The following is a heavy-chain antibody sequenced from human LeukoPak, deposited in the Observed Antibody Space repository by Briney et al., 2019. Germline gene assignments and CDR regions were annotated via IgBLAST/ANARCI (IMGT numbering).Heavy chain of an antibody. V-gene: IGHV3-72*01. J-gene: IGHJ4*02. Sequence: GGSLRLSCAASGFTFSEYYMAWVRQAPGKGLEWVARTRNKANSHTTEYAASVKGRFTISRDDSKNSLYLQMNSLKTEDTAVYYCTSCAYDYRFFENWGQGTLVTVSS. CDR2: TRNKANSHTT. CDR1: GFTFSEYY. D-gene: IGHD5-12*01. CDR3: TSCAYDYRFFEN.